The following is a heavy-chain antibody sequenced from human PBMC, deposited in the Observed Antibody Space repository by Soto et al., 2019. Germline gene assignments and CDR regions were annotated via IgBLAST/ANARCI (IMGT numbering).Heavy chain of an antibody. V-gene: IGHV4-59*11. Sequence: KPSETLSLTCTVSGVSISGHYWIWIRQPPGEGMEWIGYIFYSGRTTYNNNPSLKSRVSISVDTSKNLFYLRLSSVTAADTAVYYCARVGSSGWSPDYWGQGTLVTVSS. J-gene: IGHJ4*02. CDR3: ARVGSSGWSPDY. CDR1: GVSISGHY. CDR2: IFYSGRTTY. D-gene: IGHD6-19*01.